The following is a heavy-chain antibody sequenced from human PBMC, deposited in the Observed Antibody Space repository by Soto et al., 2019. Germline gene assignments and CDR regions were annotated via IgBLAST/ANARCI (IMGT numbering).Heavy chain of an antibody. CDR1: GDSLTTNY. CDR2: ISPSGGST. Sequence: GASVKVSCKASGDSLTTNYMHWVRQAPGQGLEWLGVISPSGGSTSYAQKFQGRVTMTRDTSTSTVYMELSSLISEDTAVYYCVSGDYAWGSYRLDYWGQGTLVTVSS. V-gene: IGHV1-46*01. D-gene: IGHD3-16*02. J-gene: IGHJ4*02. CDR3: VSGDYAWGSYRLDY.